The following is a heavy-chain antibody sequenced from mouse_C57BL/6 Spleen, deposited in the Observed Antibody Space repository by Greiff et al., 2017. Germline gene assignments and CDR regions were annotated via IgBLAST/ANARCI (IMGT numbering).Heavy chain of an antibody. CDR3: TTGPHVSYWYFDV. V-gene: IGHV14-4*01. Sequence: VQLKQSGAELVRPGASVKLSCTASGFNIKDDYMHWVKQRPEQGLEWIGWIDPENGDTEYASKFQGKATITADTSSNTAYLQLSSLTSEDTAVYYCTTGPHVSYWYFDVWGTGTTVTVSS. J-gene: IGHJ1*03. CDR2: IDPENGDT. CDR1: GFNIKDDY.